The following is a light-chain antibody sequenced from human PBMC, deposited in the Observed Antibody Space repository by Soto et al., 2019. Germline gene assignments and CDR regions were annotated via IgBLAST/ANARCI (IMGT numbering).Light chain of an antibody. CDR3: QSYDISLHNYV. J-gene: IGLJ1*01. CDR2: GDN. V-gene: IGLV1-40*01. CDR1: TSNIGAPYD. Sequence: QLVLTQPPSVSGAPGQRVSISCTGSTSNIGAPYDVHWYQHLPGTAPKLLTYGDNNRPSGVPDRFSGSKSGTSASLAITRLQAEDEADYYCQSYDISLHNYVFGTGTKLTVL.